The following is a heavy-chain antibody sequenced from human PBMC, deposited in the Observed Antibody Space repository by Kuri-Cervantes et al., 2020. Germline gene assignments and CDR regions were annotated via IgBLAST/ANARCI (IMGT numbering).Heavy chain of an antibody. V-gene: IGHV3-13*01. CDR1: GFTFSSYD. J-gene: IGHJ6*02. CDR3: AKGDYYDMSVKDGMDV. Sequence: GGSLRLSCAASGFTFSSYDMHWVRQATGKGLEWVSAIGTAGDTYYPGSVKGRFTISRENAKNSLYLQMNSLRAEDTAVYYCAKGDYYDMSVKDGMDVWGQGTTVTVSS. CDR2: IGTAGDT. D-gene: IGHD3-22*01.